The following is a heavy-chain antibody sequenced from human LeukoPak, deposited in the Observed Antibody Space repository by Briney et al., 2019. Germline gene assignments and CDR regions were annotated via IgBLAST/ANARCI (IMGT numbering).Heavy chain of an antibody. J-gene: IGHJ4*02. CDR2: ISGSGGST. V-gene: IGHV3-23*01. CDR1: GFTFSSYA. Sequence: PGGSLRLSCAASGFTFSSYAMSWVRQAPGKGLEWASAISGSGGSTYYADSVKGRFTISRDNSKNTLYLQMNSLRAEDTAVYYCAKDRPLTYYDFWSGYWFDYWGQGTLVTVSS. CDR3: AKDRPLTYYDFWSGYWFDY. D-gene: IGHD3-3*01.